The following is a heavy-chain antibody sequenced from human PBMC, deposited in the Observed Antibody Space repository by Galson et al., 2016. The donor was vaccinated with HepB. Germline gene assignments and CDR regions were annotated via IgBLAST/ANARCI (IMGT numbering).Heavy chain of an antibody. J-gene: IGHJ3*02. V-gene: IGHV3-21*01. Sequence: SLRLSCAASGFTLSSYRIHWVRQAPGKGLEWVSSISRGGTYKYYAVSVEGRFTISRDNAKNSLYLQMNSLRAEDTAVYFCARDKSSGYSDAFDMWGQGTTVTVSS. CDR2: ISRGGTYK. CDR3: ARDKSSGYSDAFDM. CDR1: GFTLSSYR. D-gene: IGHD3-22*01.